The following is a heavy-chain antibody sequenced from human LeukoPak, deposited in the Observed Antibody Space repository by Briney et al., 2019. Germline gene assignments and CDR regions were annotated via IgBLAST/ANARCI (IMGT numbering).Heavy chain of an antibody. CDR2: IYYSGST. Sequence: SETLSLTCTVSGGSISSSSYYWGWIRQPPGKGLEWIGSIYYSGSTSYNPSLKSRVTISVDTSKNQFSLKLNSVTAADTAVYYCARYRNCGSDCYDAFDIWGQGTMVTVSS. CDR3: ARYRNCGSDCYDAFDI. J-gene: IGHJ3*02. V-gene: IGHV4-39*07. CDR1: GGSISSSSYY. D-gene: IGHD2-21*02.